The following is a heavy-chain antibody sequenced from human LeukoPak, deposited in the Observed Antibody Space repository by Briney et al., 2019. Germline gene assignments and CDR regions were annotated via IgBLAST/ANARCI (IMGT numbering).Heavy chain of an antibody. D-gene: IGHD6-13*01. CDR3: AKGYSSSWYNWFDP. CDR1: GLTFSSSA. J-gene: IGHJ5*02. CDR2: ISGSGGST. Sequence: GSLRLSCAASGLTFSSSAMSWVRQAPEKGLEWVLAISGSGGSTYYADSVKGRFTMSRDNSKNALYLQMNSLRAEDTAVYYCAKGYSSSWYNWFDPWGQGTLVTVSS. V-gene: IGHV3-23*01.